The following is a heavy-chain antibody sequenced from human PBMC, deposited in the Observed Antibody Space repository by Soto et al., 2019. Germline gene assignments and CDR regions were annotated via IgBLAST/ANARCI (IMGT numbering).Heavy chain of an antibody. CDR3: AKARCSGNSRYVPAY. J-gene: IGHJ4*01. CDR2: FRESGGTT. CDR1: GFGFTFSTSA. D-gene: IGHD2-15*01. Sequence: PGGSLRLSCAASGFGFTFSTSAMSWVRQAPGKGLEWVSTFRESGGTTHYANSVKGRFTISRDTSKNMLYLQMNSLRAEDTAIYYCAKARCSGNSRYVPAYWGHGSLVTVSS. V-gene: IGHV3-23*01.